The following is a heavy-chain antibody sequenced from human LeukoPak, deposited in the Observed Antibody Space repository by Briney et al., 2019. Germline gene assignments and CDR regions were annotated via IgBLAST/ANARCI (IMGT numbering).Heavy chain of an antibody. CDR1: GFTFSRNA. Sequence: GGSLRLSCVASGFTFSRNALHWVRQAPGKGLEWVATISYDGNNKFHADSVKGRFTISRDNSRNTVYLQMDSLRPEDTAVYHCAKGGIPTGPYYYYYYMDVWGNGPTVTVSS. D-gene: IGHD3-10*01. CDR3: AKGGIPTGPYYYYYYMDV. CDR2: ISYDGNNK. V-gene: IGHV3-30*01. J-gene: IGHJ6*03.